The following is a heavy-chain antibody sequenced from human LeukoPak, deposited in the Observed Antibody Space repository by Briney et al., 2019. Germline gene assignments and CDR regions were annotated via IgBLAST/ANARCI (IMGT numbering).Heavy chain of an antibody. CDR3: AKAGTAWDFDF. D-gene: IGHD2-21*01. Sequence: GGSLRLSCAASGFTFSDHYMSWIRQAPGKGLEWLSYIRSDYSTTYYADSVKGRFTISRDNAKHSLYLQMNSLRAEDTAVYYCAKAGTAWDFDFWGQGTLVSVSS. CDR1: GFTFSDHY. CDR2: IRSDYSTT. V-gene: IGHV3-11*01. J-gene: IGHJ4*02.